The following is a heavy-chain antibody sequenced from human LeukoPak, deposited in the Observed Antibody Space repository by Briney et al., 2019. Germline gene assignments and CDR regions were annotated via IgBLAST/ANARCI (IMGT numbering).Heavy chain of an antibody. CDR1: GFTFSSYG. CDR3: AKVRELFNPDY. Sequence: GGSLRLSCAASGFTFSSYGMHWVRQAPGKGLEWVAVISYDGSNKYYADSVKGRFTISRDNSKNTLYLQMNSLRAEDTAVYYCAKVRELFNPDYWGQGTLVTVSS. D-gene: IGHD1-26*01. J-gene: IGHJ4*02. CDR2: ISYDGSNK. V-gene: IGHV3-30*18.